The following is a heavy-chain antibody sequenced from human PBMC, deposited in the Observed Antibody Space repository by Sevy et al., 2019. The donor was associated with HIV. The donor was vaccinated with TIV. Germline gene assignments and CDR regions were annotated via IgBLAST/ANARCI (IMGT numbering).Heavy chain of an antibody. J-gene: IGHJ4*02. D-gene: IGHD5-18*01. Sequence: GGSLRLSCAASGFTFSSYSMNWVRQAPGKGLEWVSSISSSSSYIYYADSLKGRFTISRDNAKNSLYLQMNSLRAEDTAVYYCARGTILGYSYVGYYFDYWGQGTLVTVSS. CDR1: GFTFSSYS. CDR3: ARGTILGYSYVGYYFDY. V-gene: IGHV3-21*01. CDR2: ISSSSSYI.